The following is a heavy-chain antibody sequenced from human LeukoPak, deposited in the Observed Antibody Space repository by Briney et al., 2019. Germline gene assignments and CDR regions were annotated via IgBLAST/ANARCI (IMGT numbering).Heavy chain of an antibody. CDR1: GFTFTSSA. Sequence: SVKVSCKASGFTFTSSAVQWVRQARGQRLEWIGWIVVGSGNTNYAQKFQERVTITRDMSTSTAYMELSSLRSEDTAVYYCAAPKTVDIVATIADYYYYYGMDVWGQGTTVTVSS. CDR2: IVVGSGNT. J-gene: IGHJ6*02. V-gene: IGHV1-58*01. CDR3: AAPKTVDIVATIADYYYYYGMDV. D-gene: IGHD5-12*01.